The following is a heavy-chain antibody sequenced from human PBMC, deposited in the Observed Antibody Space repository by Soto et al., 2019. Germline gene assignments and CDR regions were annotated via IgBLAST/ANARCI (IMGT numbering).Heavy chain of an antibody. V-gene: IGHV4-34*01. D-gene: IGHD3-10*01. CDR2: INHSGST. CDR1: GGSFSGYY. Sequence: LSLTCAVYGGSFSGYYWSWIRQPPGKGLEWIGEINHSGSTNYNPSLKSRVTISVDTSKNQFSLKLSSVTAADTAVYYCARAFLRAYYYGSGTPDYWGQGTLVTVSS. J-gene: IGHJ4*02. CDR3: ARAFLRAYYYGSGTPDY.